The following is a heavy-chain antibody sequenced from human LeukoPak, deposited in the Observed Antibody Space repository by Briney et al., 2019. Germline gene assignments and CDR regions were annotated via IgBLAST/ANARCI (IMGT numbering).Heavy chain of an antibody. CDR3: ARISVPYGMDV. V-gene: IGHV3-23*01. J-gene: IGHJ6*02. CDR1: GFTFSSYA. CDR2: VTGTGSST. Sequence: GGSLRLSCAASGFTFSSYAMNWVRQAPGKGLEWVSTVTGTGSSTYHADSVKGRFTISRDNSKNSLYLQMNSLRAEDTAVYYCARISVPYGMDVWGQGTTVTVSS.